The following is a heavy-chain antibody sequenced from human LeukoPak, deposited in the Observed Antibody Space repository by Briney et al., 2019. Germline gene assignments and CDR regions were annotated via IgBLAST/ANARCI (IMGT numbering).Heavy chain of an antibody. V-gene: IGHV4-59*01. J-gene: IGHJ4*02. CDR1: GGSISSSY. CDR2: IYYSGST. Sequence: PSETLSLTCTVSGGSISSSYWGWIRQPPGKGLEWIGYIYYSGSTNYNPSLKSRVTISVDTSKNQFSLKLSSVTAADTAVYYCARDPFDYWGQGTLVTVSS. CDR3: ARDPFDY.